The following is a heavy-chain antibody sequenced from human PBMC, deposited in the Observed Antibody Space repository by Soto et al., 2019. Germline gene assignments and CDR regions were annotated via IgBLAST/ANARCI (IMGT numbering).Heavy chain of an antibody. V-gene: IGHV3-30*01. CDR2: VSYDGSDK. D-gene: IGHD4-17*01. CDR3: ARDFGDYASYYYGMAV. J-gene: IGHJ6*02. CDR1: GFTFSRYA. Sequence: QVQLVESGGGVVQPGRSLRLSCAASGFTFSRYAIHWVRQAPGKGLEWVAVVSYDGSDKFYADSVKGRFTISRDNSENTLYVQMNGPKPEDTAAYYSARDFGDYASYYYGMAVWGQGTKVTVSS.